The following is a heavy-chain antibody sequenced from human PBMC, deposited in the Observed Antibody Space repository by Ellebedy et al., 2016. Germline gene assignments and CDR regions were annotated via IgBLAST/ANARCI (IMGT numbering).Heavy chain of an antibody. D-gene: IGHD3-10*01. J-gene: IGHJ5*02. CDR1: GGSFSGYY. CDR2: IYYSGST. CDR3: ARTAGEFSWFDP. V-gene: IGHV4-59*01. Sequence: SETLSLTCAVYGGSFSGYYWSWIRQPPGKGLEWIGYIYYSGSTNYNPSLKSRVTISVDTSKNQFSLKLSSVTAADTAVYYCARTAGEFSWFDPWGQGTLVTVSS.